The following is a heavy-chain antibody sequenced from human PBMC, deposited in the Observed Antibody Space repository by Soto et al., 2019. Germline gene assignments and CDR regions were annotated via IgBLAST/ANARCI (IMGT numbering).Heavy chain of an antibody. CDR2: ISAYNGNT. CDR3: AKNHYCSGGSCSLLSFDY. V-gene: IGHV1-18*01. CDR1: GYTFTSYG. J-gene: IGHJ4*02. D-gene: IGHD2-15*01. Sequence: ASVKVSCKASGYTFTSYGISWVRHAPGQGLEWMGWISAYNGNTNYAQKLQGRVTMTTDTSTSTAYMELRSLRSDDTAVYYCAKNHYCSGGSCSLLSFDYWGQGTLVTVSS.